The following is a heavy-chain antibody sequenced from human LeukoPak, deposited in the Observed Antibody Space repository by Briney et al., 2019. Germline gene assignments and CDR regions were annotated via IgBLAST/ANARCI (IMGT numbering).Heavy chain of an antibody. J-gene: IGHJ6*03. CDR2: ISYHGIDK. CDR1: GFTFIHYA. D-gene: IGHD1-26*01. Sequence: GGSLRISCAASGFTFIHYAMHWVRQAPGKGPEWVAVISYHGIDKYYADSVKGRITISRDNSNNTLYLQMNSLRTEDTALYYCAKDSGSAGGTYPYYYYMDVWGKGTTVTVSS. V-gene: IGHV3-30-3*01. CDR3: AKDSGSAGGTYPYYYYMDV.